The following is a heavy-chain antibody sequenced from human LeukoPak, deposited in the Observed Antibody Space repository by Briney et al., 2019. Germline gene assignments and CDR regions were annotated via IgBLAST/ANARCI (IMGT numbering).Heavy chain of an antibody. J-gene: IGHJ6*03. D-gene: IGHD3-9*01. CDR3: AREVRERYFDWLYPSYMDV. V-gene: IGHV4-61*02. CDR1: GGSISSGSYY. Sequence: PSETLSLTCTVSGGSISSGSYYWSWIRQPAGKGLEWIGRIYTSGSTNYNPSLKSRVTISVDTSKNQFSLKLSSVTAADTAVYYCAREVRERYFDWLYPSYMDVWGKGTTVTISS. CDR2: IYTSGST.